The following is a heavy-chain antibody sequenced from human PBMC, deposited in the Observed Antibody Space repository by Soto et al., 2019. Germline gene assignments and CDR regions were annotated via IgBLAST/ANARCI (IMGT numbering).Heavy chain of an antibody. D-gene: IGHD3-10*01. J-gene: IGHJ6*02. Sequence: GGSLRLSCAASGFTFSSYGMHWVRQAPGKGLEWVAVISYDGSNKYYADSVKGRFTISRDNSKNTLYLQMNSLRAEDTAVYYCAKDIEYYGSGSSSIGMDVWGQGTTVTVSS. CDR2: ISYDGSNK. CDR3: AKDIEYYGSGSSSIGMDV. CDR1: GFTFSSYG. V-gene: IGHV3-30*18.